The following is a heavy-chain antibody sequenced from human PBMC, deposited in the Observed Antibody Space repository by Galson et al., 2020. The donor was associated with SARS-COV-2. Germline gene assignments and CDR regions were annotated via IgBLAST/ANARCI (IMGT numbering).Heavy chain of an antibody. J-gene: IGHJ4*02. Sequence: TGGSLRLSCAAPGFTFSSYSMNWVRQAPGKGLEWVSSISSSSSYIYYADSVKGRFTISRDNAKNSLYLQMNSLRAEDTAVYYCARTLFNYYDSSGYYPGPFDYWGQGTLVTVSS. D-gene: IGHD3-22*01. CDR3: ARTLFNYYDSSGYYPGPFDY. V-gene: IGHV3-21*01. CDR2: ISSSSSYI. CDR1: GFTFSSYS.